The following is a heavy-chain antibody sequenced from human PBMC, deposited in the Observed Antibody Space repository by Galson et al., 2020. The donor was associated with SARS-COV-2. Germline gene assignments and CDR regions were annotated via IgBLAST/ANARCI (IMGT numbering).Heavy chain of an antibody. V-gene: IGHV3-30*01. CDR2: ISYDGSNK. Sequence: LSLTCAASGFTFSSYAMHWVRQAPGKGLEWVAVISYDGSNKYYADSVKGRFTISRDNSKNTLYLQMNSLRAEDTAVYYCARPYSGSYNYYSDYWGQGTLVTVSS. D-gene: IGHD1-26*01. CDR3: ARPYSGSYNYYSDY. CDR1: GFTFSSYA. J-gene: IGHJ4*02.